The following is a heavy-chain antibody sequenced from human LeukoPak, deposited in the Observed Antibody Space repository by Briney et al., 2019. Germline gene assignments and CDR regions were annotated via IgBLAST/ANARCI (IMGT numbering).Heavy chain of an antibody. V-gene: IGHV6-1*01. CDR3: ARDSTCGGDCYHPPAFDY. CDR2: TYYRSKWYN. CDR1: GDSVSSNSAA. D-gene: IGHD2-21*02. J-gene: IGHJ4*02. Sequence: SQTLSLTCAISGDSVSSNSAAWNWIRQSPSRGLEWLGRTYYRSKWYNDYAVSVKSRITINPDTSKSQFSLQLNSVTPEDTAVYYCARDSTCGGDCYHPPAFDYWGQGTLVTVSS.